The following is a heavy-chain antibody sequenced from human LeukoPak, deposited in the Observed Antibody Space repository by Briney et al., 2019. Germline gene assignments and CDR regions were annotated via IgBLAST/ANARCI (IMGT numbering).Heavy chain of an antibody. CDR2: ISYDGSNK. V-gene: IGHV3-30*04. D-gene: IGHD3-9*01. CDR1: GFTFSSYA. Sequence: HPERSLRPSCAASGFTFSSYAMHWVRQAPGKGLEWVAVISYDGSNKYYADSVKGRFTISRDNSKNTLYLQMNSLRAEDTAVYYCAREPGQYYDILTGYYPPPNYFDYWGQGTLVTVSS. CDR3: AREPGQYYDILTGYYPPPNYFDY. J-gene: IGHJ4*02.